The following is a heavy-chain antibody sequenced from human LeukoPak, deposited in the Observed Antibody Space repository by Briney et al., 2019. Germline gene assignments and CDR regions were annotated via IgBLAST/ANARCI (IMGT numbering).Heavy chain of an antibody. Sequence: ASETLSLTCAVYGGSFSGYYWSWIRQPPGKGLEWIGEINHSGSTNYNPSLKSRVTISVDTSKNQFSLKLSSVTAADTAVYYCARDYGDSSGYWGQGTLATVSS. D-gene: IGHD4-17*01. V-gene: IGHV4-34*01. CDR2: INHSGST. J-gene: IGHJ4*02. CDR3: ARDYGDSSGY. CDR1: GGSFSGYY.